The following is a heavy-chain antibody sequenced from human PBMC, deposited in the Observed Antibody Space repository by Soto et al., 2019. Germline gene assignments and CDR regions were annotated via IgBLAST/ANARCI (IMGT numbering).Heavy chain of an antibody. CDR2: INPSGGST. J-gene: IGHJ4*02. CDR3: AREVAAAVDY. V-gene: IGHV1-46*01. Sequence: PVKVSCKAAGYTFTSYYMHWVRQAPGQGLEWMGIINPSGGSTSYAQKFQGRVTMTRDTSTSTVYMELSSLRSEDTAVYYCAREVAAAVDYWGQGTLVTVSS. CDR1: GYTFTSYY. D-gene: IGHD6-13*01.